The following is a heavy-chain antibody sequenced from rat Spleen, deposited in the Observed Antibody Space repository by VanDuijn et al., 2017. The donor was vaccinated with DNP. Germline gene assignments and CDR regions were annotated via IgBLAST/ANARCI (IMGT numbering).Heavy chain of an antibody. J-gene: IGHJ2*01. CDR2: LTYDGGNT. D-gene: IGHD1-11*01. Sequence: EVQLVESGGGLVQPGRSLKLSCAASGFTFNAYSMAWVRQAPTKGLEWVAYLTYDGGNTYYRDSVKGRFTISRDNAKSTLYLHMNSLRSEDMATYYCTTDFERGYWGQGVMVTVSS. CDR1: GFTFNAYS. CDR3: TTDFERGY. V-gene: IGHV5-20*01.